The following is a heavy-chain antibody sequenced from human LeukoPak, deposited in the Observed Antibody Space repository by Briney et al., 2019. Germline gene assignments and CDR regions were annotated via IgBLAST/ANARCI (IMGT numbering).Heavy chain of an antibody. Sequence: GGSLRLSCAASGFTFSSYGMNWVRQAPGKGLEWVSSISSSSTYTYYADPVQGRFTISRDNAKNSLYLQMNSLRAEDTAVYYCARGQYSSRWSNADYWGQGTLVTVSS. J-gene: IGHJ4*02. V-gene: IGHV3-21*01. D-gene: IGHD6-13*01. CDR2: ISSSSTYT. CDR3: ARGQYSSRWSNADY. CDR1: GFTFSSYG.